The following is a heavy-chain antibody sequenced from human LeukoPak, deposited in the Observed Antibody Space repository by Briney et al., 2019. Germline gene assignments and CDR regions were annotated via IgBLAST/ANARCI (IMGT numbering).Heavy chain of an antibody. V-gene: IGHV1-18*01. CDR1: GYTFTSYG. CDR3: ARDHYVWGSYRAVNFDY. D-gene: IGHD3-16*02. CDR2: ISAYNGNT. J-gene: IGHJ4*02. Sequence: RGASVTVSCKASGYTFTSYGISWVRQAPGQGLEWMGWISAYNGNTNYAQKLQGRVTMTTDTSTSTAYMELRSLRSDDTAVYYCARDHYVWGSYRAVNFDYWGQGTLVTVSS.